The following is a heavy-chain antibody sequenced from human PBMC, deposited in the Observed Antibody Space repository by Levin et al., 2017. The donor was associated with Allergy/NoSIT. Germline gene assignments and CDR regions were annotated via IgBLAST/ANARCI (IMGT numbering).Heavy chain of an antibody. D-gene: IGHD6-13*01. CDR1: GGTFSSYA. Sequence: KISCKASGGTFSSYAISWVRQAPGQGLEWMGGIIPIFGTANYAQKFQGRVTITADESTSTAYMELSSLRSEDTAVYYCAREISSSGYGGLDYWGQGTLVTVSS. V-gene: IGHV1-69*01. J-gene: IGHJ4*02. CDR2: IIPIFGTA. CDR3: AREISSSGYGGLDY.